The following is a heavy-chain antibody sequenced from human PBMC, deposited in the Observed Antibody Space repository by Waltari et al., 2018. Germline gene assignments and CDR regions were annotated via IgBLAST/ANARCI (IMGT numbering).Heavy chain of an antibody. CDR1: GGSFSGYY. CDR2: INHSGST. J-gene: IGHJ6*03. Sequence: QVQLQQWGAGLLKPSETLSLTCAVYGGSFSGYYWSWIRQPPGKGLEWIGEINHSGSTNYNPSLKSLVTRSVDTSKNQFSLKLSSVTAADTAVYYCARGIVVPAAMPAFYYYMDVWGKGTMVTVSS. CDR3: ARGIVVPAAMPAFYYYMDV. D-gene: IGHD2-2*01. V-gene: IGHV4-34*01.